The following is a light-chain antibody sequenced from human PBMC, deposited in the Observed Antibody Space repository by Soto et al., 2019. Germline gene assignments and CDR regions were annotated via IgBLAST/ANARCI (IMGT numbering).Light chain of an antibody. V-gene: IGLV1-44*01. CDR1: RSSIGSNT. CDR3: AAGDDSLLCVV. Sequence: QSVLTQPPSASGTPGQTVTISCSGTRSSIGSNTVNWYQQFPGTAPKLLIYSNDLRPSGVPDRISGSKSGTSASLAISGLQSEDEADYYCAAGDDSLLCVVFGGGTQLTVL. J-gene: IGLJ2*01. CDR2: SND.